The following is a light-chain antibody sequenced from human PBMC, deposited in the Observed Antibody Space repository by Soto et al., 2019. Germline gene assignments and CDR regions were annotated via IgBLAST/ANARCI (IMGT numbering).Light chain of an antibody. Sequence: QPVLTQSPSASASLEASANLTGPWSGGKGNYAIDWHQQQSEKGPRYLMKLNSDGSHSKGDGIPDRFSGSSSGAERYLTISSLQSEDEADYYCQTWGSGIVVFGGGTKLTVL. J-gene: IGLJ2*01. V-gene: IGLV4-69*01. CDR3: QTWGSGIVV. CDR1: GGKGNYA. CDR2: LNSDGSH.